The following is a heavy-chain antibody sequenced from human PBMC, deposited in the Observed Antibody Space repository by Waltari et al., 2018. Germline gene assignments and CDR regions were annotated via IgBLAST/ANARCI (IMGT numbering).Heavy chain of an antibody. J-gene: IGHJ4*02. CDR3: AKTPYFWSGPPAAHFDY. CDR1: GFTFSSYA. CDR2: LSGSGSST. V-gene: IGHV3-23*01. D-gene: IGHD3-3*01. Sequence: EVQLLESGGGLVQPGGSLRLSCAASGFTFSSYAMLWVRQAPGKGLEWVSGLSGSGSSTYYAESVKGRFTIFRDNSKNTLYLQMNSLRADDTAVYYCAKTPYFWSGPPAAHFDYWGQGTLVTVSA.